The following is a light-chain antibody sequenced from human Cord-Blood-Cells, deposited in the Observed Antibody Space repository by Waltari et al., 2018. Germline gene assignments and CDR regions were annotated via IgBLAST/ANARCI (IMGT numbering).Light chain of an antibody. CDR2: DVS. V-gene: IGLV2-14*01. CDR3: SSYTSSSR. CDR1: SSDVAGYNH. Sequence: QSALTQPASVSGSHGQSITISCTGTSSDVAGYNHVSWYHQHPGKAPQRMIYDVSNRPSVVSNRFSGSKSGNTASLTISGLQAEDEADYYCSSYTSSSRFGGGTKLTVL. J-gene: IGLJ2*01.